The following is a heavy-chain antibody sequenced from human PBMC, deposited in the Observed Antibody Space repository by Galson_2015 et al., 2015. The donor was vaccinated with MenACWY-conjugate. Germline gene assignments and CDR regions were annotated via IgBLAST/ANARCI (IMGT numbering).Heavy chain of an antibody. D-gene: IGHD5-18*01. Sequence: QSGAEVKKPGASVKVSFKASGGTFSSYAISWVRQAPGQGLEWMGGIIPIFGTANYAQKVQGRVTITADESTGTAYMELSSLRSEDTAVYYCAMQRAGIQYGMDVGGQGTTVPVSS. CDR1: GGTFSSYA. CDR3: AMQRAGIQYGMDV. V-gene: IGHV1-69*13. CDR2: IIPIFGTA. J-gene: IGHJ6*02.